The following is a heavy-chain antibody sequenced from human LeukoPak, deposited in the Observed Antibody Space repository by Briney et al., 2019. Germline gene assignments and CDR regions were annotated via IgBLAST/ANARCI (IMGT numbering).Heavy chain of an antibody. V-gene: IGHV4-4*02. D-gene: IGHD3-22*01. CDR3: AGLVGRYSSGLYYYYFDY. Sequence: SETLSLTCTVSGDSINSLDLWSWVRQPPGKGLEWIGEMYLSGTTHSNPSVKSRVTISIDKSKNQFFLNLSSVTAADTAVYYCAGLVGRYSSGLYYYYFDYWGQGTLVTVSS. CDR2: MYLSGTT. CDR1: GDSINSLDL. J-gene: IGHJ4*02.